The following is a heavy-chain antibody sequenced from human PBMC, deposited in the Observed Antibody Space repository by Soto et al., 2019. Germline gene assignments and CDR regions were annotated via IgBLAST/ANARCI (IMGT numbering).Heavy chain of an antibody. Sequence: SLRLSCAASGFTLSNAWVSWVRQAPGKGLEWVGRIKNKMEGGTTDYAAPVKGRFTISRDDSKNMLYLQMNSLITDDTAVYYCAHNWNFDYWGQGTLVTVS. CDR1: GFTLSNAW. CDR3: AHNWNFDY. J-gene: IGHJ4*02. CDR2: IKNKMEGGTT. V-gene: IGHV3-15*01. D-gene: IGHD3-3*01.